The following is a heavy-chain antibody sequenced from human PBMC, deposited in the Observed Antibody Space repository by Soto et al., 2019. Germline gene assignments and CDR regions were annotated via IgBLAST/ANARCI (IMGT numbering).Heavy chain of an antibody. CDR2: INPKGDGK. CDR3: ASVPLSYTNNGYLEH. D-gene: IGHD5-18*01. J-gene: IGHJ4*02. V-gene: IGHV1-2*02. Sequence: QVQMVQSGPEVKKPGASVKISCKASEQTITGHYIQWVRQAPGQGLEWMGWINPKGDGKKYAQHFQGRITVTRDTAINTCYMELRALTSDDTAGYYFASVPLSYTNNGYLEHWGQGTLVTVSS. CDR1: EQTITGHY.